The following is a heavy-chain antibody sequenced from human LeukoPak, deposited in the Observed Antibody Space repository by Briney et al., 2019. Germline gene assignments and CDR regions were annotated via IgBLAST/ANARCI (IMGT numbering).Heavy chain of an antibody. CDR3: ARDQAVTNYYYYYGMDV. CDR2: IYYSGST. D-gene: IGHD4-17*01. V-gene: IGHV4-31*03. J-gene: IGHJ6*02. CDR1: GGSISSGGYY. Sequence: SSETLSLTCTVSGGSISSGGYYWSWIRQHPGKRLEWIGYIYYSGSTYYNPSLKSRVTISVDTPKNQFSLKLSSVTAADTAVYYCARDQAVTNYYYYYGMDVWGQGTTVTVSS.